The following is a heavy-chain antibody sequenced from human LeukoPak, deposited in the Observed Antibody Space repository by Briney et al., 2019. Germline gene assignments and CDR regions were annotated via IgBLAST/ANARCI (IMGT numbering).Heavy chain of an antibody. D-gene: IGHD2-21*02. J-gene: IGHJ4*02. CDR1: EYTFTDCA. Sequence: GASVNVSCKASEYTFTDCAINWVCQAPGQRLEWMGWINAGNGNTRYSQRFQGRVTITRDTSASTAYMELSSLTSEDTAVYYCARGGWSATTASYYLDFWGQGTLVTVSS. V-gene: IGHV1-3*01. CDR2: INAGNGNT. CDR3: ARGGWSATTASYYLDF.